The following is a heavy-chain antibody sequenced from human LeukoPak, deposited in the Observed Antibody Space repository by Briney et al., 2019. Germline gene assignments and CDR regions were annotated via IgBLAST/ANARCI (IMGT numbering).Heavy chain of an antibody. J-gene: IGHJ3*02. V-gene: IGHV3-74*01. CDR1: GFTFSSYW. CDR2: INSDGSST. CDR3: ARASSSGWYLDAFDI. Sequence: PGGSLRLSCAASGFTFSSYWMHWVRQAPGKGLVWVSRINSDGSSTSYADSVKGRFTISRDNAKNSLYLQMNSLRAEDTAVYYCARASSSGWYLDAFDIWGQGTMVTVSS. D-gene: IGHD6-19*01.